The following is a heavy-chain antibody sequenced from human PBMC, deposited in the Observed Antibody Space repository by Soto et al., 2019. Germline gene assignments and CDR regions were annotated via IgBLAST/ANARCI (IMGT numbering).Heavy chain of an antibody. CDR2: ISWNSGSI. V-gene: IGHV3-9*01. Sequence: EVQLVESGGGLVQPGRSLRLSCAASGFTFDDYAMHWVRQAPGKGLEWVSGISWNSGSIGYADSVKGRFTISRDNAKNSLYLQMNSLRAEDTALYYCAKDLSSGPAFVTDYWGQGTLVTVSS. CDR3: AKDLSSGPAFVTDY. J-gene: IGHJ4*02. CDR1: GFTFDDYA. D-gene: IGHD6-19*01.